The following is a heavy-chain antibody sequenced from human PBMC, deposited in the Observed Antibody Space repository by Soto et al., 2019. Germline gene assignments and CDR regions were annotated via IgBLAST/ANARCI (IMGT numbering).Heavy chain of an antibody. CDR1: GGPFSGYY. CDR2: TNHSGST. Sequence: SETLSLTCAVYGGPFSGYYWSWIRQPPGKGLEWIGETNHSGSTNYNPSLKSRVTISVDTSKNQFPLKLSSVTAADTAVYYCARVRDYVWGSYRYFFDYWGQGTLVTVSS. CDR3: ARVRDYVWGSYRYFFDY. J-gene: IGHJ4*02. D-gene: IGHD3-16*02. V-gene: IGHV4-34*01.